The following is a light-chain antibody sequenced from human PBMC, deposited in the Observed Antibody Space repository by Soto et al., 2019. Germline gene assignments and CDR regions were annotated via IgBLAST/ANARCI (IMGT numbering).Light chain of an antibody. V-gene: IGKV3D-20*02. CDR2: DAS. Sequence: EFVLTQSPGTLSLSPGERATLSCRASQTVRNNYLAWYQQKPGQAPRLLIYDASSRATGVPARFSGSGSGTDFTLTISSLEPEDFAVYYCQQRSNSFTFGPGTKVDIK. CDR1: QTVRNNY. CDR3: QQRSNSFT. J-gene: IGKJ3*01.